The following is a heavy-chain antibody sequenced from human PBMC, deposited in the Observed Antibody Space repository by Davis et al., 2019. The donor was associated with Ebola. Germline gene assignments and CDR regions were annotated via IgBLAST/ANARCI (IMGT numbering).Heavy chain of an antibody. D-gene: IGHD2-15*01. CDR3: TGGEYCSGGSCYADY. CDR1: GFTFSGSA. CDR2: IRIKANSYAT. J-gene: IGHJ4*02. Sequence: GESLKIPCAASGFTFSGSAMHWLRQASGKGLAWVGRIRIKANSYATAYAASVKGRFTISRDDSKNTAYLQMNSLKTEDTAVYYCTGGEYCSGGSCYADYWGQGTLVTVSS. V-gene: IGHV3-73*01.